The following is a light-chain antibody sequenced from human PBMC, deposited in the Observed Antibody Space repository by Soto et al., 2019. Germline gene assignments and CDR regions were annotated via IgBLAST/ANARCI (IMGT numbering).Light chain of an antibody. CDR1: GSDIGAYKF. V-gene: IGLV2-14*03. CDR2: EVN. Sequence: QSALTQPASVSGSPGQSITISCTGTGSDIGAYKFVSWYQQHPGKAPKLIIFEVNNRPSGVSRRFSGSKSDNTASLTISGLQAEDEADYYCSSYGGRSTPWVFGGGTKLTVL. CDR3: SSYGGRSTPWV. J-gene: IGLJ3*02.